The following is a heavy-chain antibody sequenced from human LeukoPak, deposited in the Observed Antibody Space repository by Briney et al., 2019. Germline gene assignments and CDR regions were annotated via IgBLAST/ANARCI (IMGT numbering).Heavy chain of an antibody. Sequence: GESLKISCKGSGYSYTNYWISLVRQMPGKGLELMGRIDPSDSYINHSPSFQGHVSISADKSVSTAYLQWSSLKASDSAMYYCARQPRGTVVFDYWGQGTLSPSPQ. CDR2: IDPSDSYI. CDR1: GYSYTNYW. CDR3: ARQPRGTVVFDY. J-gene: IGHJ4*02. D-gene: IGHD4-23*01. V-gene: IGHV5-10-1*01.